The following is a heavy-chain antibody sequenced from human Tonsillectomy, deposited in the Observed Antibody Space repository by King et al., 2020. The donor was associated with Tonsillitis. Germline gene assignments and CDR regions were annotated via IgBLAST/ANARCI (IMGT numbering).Heavy chain of an antibody. D-gene: IGHD6-13*01. Sequence: VQLVESGGGLVQPGRSLRLSCTASGFTCGDNAMSWVRQAPGKGLEWVGFIRSKAYGGTTEYAASVKGRFTISRDDSKSIAYLQMNSLKTEDTAVYYCTSRIAAPGFDYWGQGTLVTVSS. CDR3: TSRIAAPGFDY. CDR1: GFTCGDNA. J-gene: IGHJ4*02. V-gene: IGHV3-49*04. CDR2: IRSKAYGGTT.